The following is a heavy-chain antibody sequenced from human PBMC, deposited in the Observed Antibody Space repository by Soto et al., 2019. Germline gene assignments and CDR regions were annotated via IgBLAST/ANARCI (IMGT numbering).Heavy chain of an antibody. D-gene: IGHD3-22*01. CDR2: IIPIFGTA. Sequence: QVQLVQSGAEVKKPGSSVKVSCKASGGTFSSYAISWVRQAPGQGLEWMGGIIPIFGTANYAQKFQGRVTITADESTSTAYMELSSLRSEDTAVYYCAREDHHYYDSSGYYPLDYWGQGTLVTVSS. CDR1: GGTFSSYA. CDR3: AREDHHYYDSSGYYPLDY. J-gene: IGHJ4*02. V-gene: IGHV1-69*01.